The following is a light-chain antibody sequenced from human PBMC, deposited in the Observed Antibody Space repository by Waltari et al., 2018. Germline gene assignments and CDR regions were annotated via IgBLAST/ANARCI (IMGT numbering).Light chain of an antibody. J-gene: IGKJ4*01. CDR2: GTS. CDR1: QSVTSIS. V-gene: IGKV3-20*01. Sequence: EIVLTQSPGTLSLSPGERATLSCRASQSVTSISLTWYQQKLGQAPRLLIYGTSSRATANPDRFSGSGSGTDFTLTISRLEPEDFAVYCCQQYDGEVVTFGGGTKVEI. CDR3: QQYDGEVVT.